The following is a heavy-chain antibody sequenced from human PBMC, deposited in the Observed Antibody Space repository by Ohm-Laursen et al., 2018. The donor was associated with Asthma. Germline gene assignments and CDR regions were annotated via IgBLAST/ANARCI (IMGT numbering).Heavy chain of an antibody. J-gene: IGHJ3*02. D-gene: IGHD3-3*01. CDR3: ARDPGYYDFWRGAFDI. V-gene: IGHV4-30-4*01. CDR2: IYYSGST. CDR1: GGSISSGDYY. Sequence: TLSLTCTVSGGSISSGDYYWSWIRQPPGKGLEWIGYIYYSGSTYYNPSLKGRVTISVDTSKNQFSLKLSSVTAADTAVYYCARDPGYYDFWRGAFDIWGQGTMVTVSS.